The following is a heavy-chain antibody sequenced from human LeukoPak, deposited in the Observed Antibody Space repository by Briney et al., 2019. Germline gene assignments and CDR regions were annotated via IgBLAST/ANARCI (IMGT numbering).Heavy chain of an antibody. Sequence: GGSLRLSCAASGFTFRSYAMSWVRQAPGKGLEWVSAISGSGGSSYYADSVKGRFTISRDNSKNTLYLQMNSLRAEDTAVYYCAKNPQWLLPLSFDYWGQGTLVTVSS. CDR2: ISGSGGSS. D-gene: IGHD3-22*01. CDR1: GFTFRSYA. CDR3: AKNPQWLLPLSFDY. J-gene: IGHJ4*02. V-gene: IGHV3-23*01.